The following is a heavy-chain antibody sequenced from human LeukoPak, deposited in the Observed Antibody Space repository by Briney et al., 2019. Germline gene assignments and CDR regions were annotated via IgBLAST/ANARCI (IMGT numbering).Heavy chain of an antibody. Sequence: PGRSLRLSCAASGFTFSSYAMHWVRQAPGKGLEWVAVISYDGSNKYYADSVKGRFTISRDNSKNTLHLQMNSLRAEDTAVYYCARDPRQLERLGFDYWGQGTLVTVSS. V-gene: IGHV3-30*04. CDR3: ARDPRQLERLGFDY. CDR1: GFTFSSYA. CDR2: ISYDGSNK. J-gene: IGHJ4*02. D-gene: IGHD1-1*01.